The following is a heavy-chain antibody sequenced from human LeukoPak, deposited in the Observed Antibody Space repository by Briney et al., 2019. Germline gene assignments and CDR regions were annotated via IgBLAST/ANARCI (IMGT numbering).Heavy chain of an antibody. J-gene: IGHJ4*02. CDR1: GFTFSSYG. CDR3: ARNGDYYDSSGYYYLGYYFDY. CDR2: ISYDGSNK. D-gene: IGHD3-22*01. Sequence: PGGSLRLSCAASGFTFSSYGMHWVRQAPGKGLEWVAVISYDGSNKYYADSVKGRFTISRDNSKNTLYLQMNSLRAEDTAVYYCARNGDYYDSSGYYYLGYYFDYWGQGTLVTVSS. V-gene: IGHV3-30*03.